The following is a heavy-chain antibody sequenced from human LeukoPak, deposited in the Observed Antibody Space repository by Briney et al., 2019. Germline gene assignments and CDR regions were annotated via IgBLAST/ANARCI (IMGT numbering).Heavy chain of an antibody. CDR1: GGSISSYY. V-gene: IGHV4-59*01. Sequence: ETLSLTCTVSGGSISSYYWSWIRQPPGKGLEWIAYISYSGNTKYNPSLKSRVAISVDMSKNQFSLRLSSVTAADTAVYYCARDFRYCSGGTCYPGSFDYWGQGTPVTVSS. CDR2: ISYSGNT. J-gene: IGHJ4*02. D-gene: IGHD2-15*01. CDR3: ARDFRYCSGGTCYPGSFDY.